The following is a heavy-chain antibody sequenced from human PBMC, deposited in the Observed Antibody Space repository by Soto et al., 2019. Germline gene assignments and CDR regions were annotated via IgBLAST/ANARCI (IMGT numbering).Heavy chain of an antibody. V-gene: IGHV3-9*01. Sequence: EVRLVESGGGLVQPGRSLRLSCAASGFTFDDYAMHWVRRAPGKGLEWVSGISWNSGNIAYVDSVRGRFTISRDNAKNSLYLQMNSLRTEDTALYYCARDIGYSGFNGFDPWGQGTLVTVSS. J-gene: IGHJ5*02. CDR1: GFTFDDYA. CDR3: ARDIGYSGFNGFDP. D-gene: IGHD5-12*01. CDR2: ISWNSGNI.